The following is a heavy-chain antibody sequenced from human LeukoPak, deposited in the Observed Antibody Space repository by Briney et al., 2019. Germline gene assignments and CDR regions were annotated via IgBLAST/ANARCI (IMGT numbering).Heavy chain of an antibody. CDR1: GFTFSSYW. CDR3: AFGAFCSGGSCPGYFDY. J-gene: IGHJ4*02. V-gene: IGHV3-74*01. CDR2: INSDGSST. D-gene: IGHD2-15*01. Sequence: PGGSLRLSCAASGFTFSSYWMRWVRQAPGKGLVWVSRINSDGSSTSYADSVKGRFTISRDNAKNTLYLQMNSLRAEDTAVYYCAFGAFCSGGSCPGYFDYWGQGTLVTVSS.